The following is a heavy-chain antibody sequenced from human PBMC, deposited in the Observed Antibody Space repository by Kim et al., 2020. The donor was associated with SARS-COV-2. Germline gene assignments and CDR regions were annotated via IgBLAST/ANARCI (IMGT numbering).Heavy chain of an antibody. Sequence: SETLSLTCTVSGGSISSYYWSWIRQPPGKGLEWIGYIYYSGSTNYNPSLKSRVTISVDTSKNQFSLKLSSVTAADTAVYYCARQTIPGIAAAGNPVYDY. CDR1: GGSISSYY. D-gene: IGHD6-13*01. J-gene: IGHJ4*01. V-gene: IGHV4-59*08. CDR3: ARQTIPGIAAAGNPVYDY. CDR2: IYYSGST.